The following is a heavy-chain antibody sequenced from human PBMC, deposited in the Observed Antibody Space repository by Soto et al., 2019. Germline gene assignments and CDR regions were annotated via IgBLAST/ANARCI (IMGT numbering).Heavy chain of an antibody. J-gene: IGHJ4*02. CDR3: AKGIPLFGGPPPLAPSDY. Sequence: GGSLRLSCAASGFTFSSYAMSWVRQAPGKGLEWVSTVSVSGGTTYYADSVKGRFTISRDNPKNTLYLQMNSLRVEDTAAYYCAKGIPLFGGPPPLAPSDYWGQGTLVTVSS. D-gene: IGHD3-3*01. V-gene: IGHV3-23*01. CDR1: GFTFSSYA. CDR2: VSVSGGTT.